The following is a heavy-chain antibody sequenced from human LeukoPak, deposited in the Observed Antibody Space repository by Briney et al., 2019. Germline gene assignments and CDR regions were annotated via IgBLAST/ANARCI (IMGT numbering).Heavy chain of an antibody. CDR3: AYCGGDCYTRLHY. D-gene: IGHD2-21*02. CDR2: ISGSGAST. Sequence: GGSLRLSCAASGFTFNNYWVHWVRQAPGKGLEWVSAISGSGASTYYADSVKGRFTISRDNSKNTLYLQMNSLRADDTAVYYCAYCGGDCYTRLHYWGQGTLVTVSS. V-gene: IGHV3-23*01. J-gene: IGHJ4*02. CDR1: GFTFNNYW.